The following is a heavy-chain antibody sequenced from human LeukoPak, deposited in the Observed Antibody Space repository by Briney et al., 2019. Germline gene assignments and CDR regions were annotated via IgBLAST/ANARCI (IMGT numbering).Heavy chain of an antibody. J-gene: IGHJ4*02. Sequence: GGSLRLSCAASGFTFSDYNMRWIRQAPGKGLEWVSSISRSGSTKYYADSVKGRFTISRDNAKNSLYLQMNSLRAEDTALYYCARDVRLYDSSGYYLSPYSFDYWGQGTLVTVSS. CDR1: GFTFSDYN. D-gene: IGHD3-22*01. V-gene: IGHV3-11*01. CDR2: ISRSGSTK. CDR3: ARDVRLYDSSGYYLSPYSFDY.